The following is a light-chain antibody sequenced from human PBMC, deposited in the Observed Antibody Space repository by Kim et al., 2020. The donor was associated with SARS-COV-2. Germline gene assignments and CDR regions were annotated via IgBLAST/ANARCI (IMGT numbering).Light chain of an antibody. CDR3: HQYYITPFT. CDR1: QSDFYSSNNKDR. CDR2: ATS. J-gene: IGKJ2*01. V-gene: IGKV4-1*01. Sequence: DIVLTQSPDSLAVSLGERAIINCKSSQSDFYSSNNKDRLAWFQQKPGQPPKLLIYATSTRESGVPDRFSGSGSGTDFTLTISTLQAEDVAVYYCHQYYITPFTFGQGTKLEIK.